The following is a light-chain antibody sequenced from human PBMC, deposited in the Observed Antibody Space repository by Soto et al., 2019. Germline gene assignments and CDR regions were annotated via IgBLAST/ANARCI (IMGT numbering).Light chain of an antibody. CDR2: DVS. V-gene: IGLV2-11*01. CDR3: CSYAGNYIYV. CDR1: SSDVGGYYF. J-gene: IGLJ1*01. Sequence: QSVLTQPRSVSGSPGQPVTISCTGTSSDVGGYYFVSWYQHHPGKAPQVMIYDVSKRPSGVPGRFSGSKSGNTASLTISGPQAEDEADYYCCSYAGNYIYVFGTGTKVTVL.